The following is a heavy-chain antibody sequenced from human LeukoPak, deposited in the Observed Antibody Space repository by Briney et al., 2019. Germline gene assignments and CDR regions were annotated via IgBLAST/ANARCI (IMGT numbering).Heavy chain of an antibody. D-gene: IGHD3-22*01. CDR2: INPSGGST. Sequence: ASVKVSCKASGYTFTSYYMHWVRQAPGQGLEWMGIINPSGGSTSYAQKFQGRVTMSRDMSTSTVYMELSSLRSEDTAVYYCARGGTTYYYDSSGYPNDWGQGTLVTVSS. V-gene: IGHV1-46*01. CDR1: GYTFTSYY. J-gene: IGHJ4*02. CDR3: ARGGTTYYYDSSGYPND.